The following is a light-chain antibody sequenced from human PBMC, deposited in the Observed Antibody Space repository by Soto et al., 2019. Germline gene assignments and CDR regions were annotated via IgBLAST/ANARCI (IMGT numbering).Light chain of an antibody. J-gene: IGKJ5*01. Sequence: EIVLTQSPGTLSLSPGERATLSCRASLSVSSNYVAWYQQKTRXXXRXLXXXXSSRDTGITHRFSGSASGTDFTLTISRLEPEDFAVYYCQQYGSPPITCGQGTRLEI. CDR3: QQYGSPPIT. V-gene: IGKV3-20*01. CDR2: XXS. CDR1: LSVSSNY.